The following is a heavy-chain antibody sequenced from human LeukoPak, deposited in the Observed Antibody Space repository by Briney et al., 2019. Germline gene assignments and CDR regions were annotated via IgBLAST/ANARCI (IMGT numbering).Heavy chain of an antibody. CDR1: GGSISSSSYY. D-gene: IGHD7-27*01. V-gene: IGHV4-39*07. Sequence: SSETLSLTCTVSGGSISSSSYYWGWIRQPPGKGLEWIGSIYHSGSTYYNPSLKSRVTISVDTSKNQFSLKLSSVTAADTAVYYCARANWGNAIDYWGQGTLVTVSS. J-gene: IGHJ4*02. CDR3: ARANWGNAIDY. CDR2: IYHSGST.